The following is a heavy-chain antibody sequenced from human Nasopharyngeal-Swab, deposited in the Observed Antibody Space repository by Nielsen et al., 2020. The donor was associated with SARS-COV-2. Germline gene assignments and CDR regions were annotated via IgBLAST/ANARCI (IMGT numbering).Heavy chain of an antibody. CDR2: IIPIFGTA. D-gene: IGHD1-26*01. CDR3: ATDLGVRSSGDNDY. J-gene: IGHJ4*02. V-gene: IGHV1-69*13. Sequence: SVKVSCKASGGTFSSYAINWVRQAPGQGLEWMGGIIPIFGTANYAQKSQGRVTITADESTSTAYMELSSLRSEDTAVYYCATDLGVRSSGDNDYWGQGTLVTVSS. CDR1: GGTFSSYA.